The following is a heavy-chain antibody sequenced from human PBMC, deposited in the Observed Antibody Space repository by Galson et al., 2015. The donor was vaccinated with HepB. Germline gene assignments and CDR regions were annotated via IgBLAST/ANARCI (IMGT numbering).Heavy chain of an antibody. Sequence: SVKVSCKASGGTFSSYTISWVRQAPGQGLEWMGRIIPILGIANYARQLQGRVTMTTDTSTSTAYMELKSLRSDDTAVYYCARGALVVVVDATQNNWFDPWGQGTLVTVSS. CDR2: IIPILGIA. V-gene: IGHV1-69*02. CDR3: ARGALVVVVDATQNNWFDP. J-gene: IGHJ5*02. CDR1: GGTFSSYT. D-gene: IGHD2-15*01.